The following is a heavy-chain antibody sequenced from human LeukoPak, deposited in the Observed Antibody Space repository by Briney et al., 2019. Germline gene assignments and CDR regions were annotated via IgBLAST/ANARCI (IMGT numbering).Heavy chain of an antibody. CDR3: ATDRRDGYTDPFDY. V-gene: IGHV1-69-2*01. D-gene: IGHD5-24*01. Sequence: ASVKVSCKVSGYTFTDYYMHWVQQAPGKGLEWMGLADPEDGETIYAEKFQGRVTITADTSTDTAYMELSSLRSEDTAVYYCATDRRDGYTDPFDYWGQGTLVTVSS. J-gene: IGHJ4*02. CDR1: GYTFTDYY. CDR2: ADPEDGET.